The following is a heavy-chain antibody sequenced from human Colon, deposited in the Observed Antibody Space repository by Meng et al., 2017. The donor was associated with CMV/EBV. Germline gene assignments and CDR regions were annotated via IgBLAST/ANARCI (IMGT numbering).Heavy chain of an antibody. Sequence: GGSLRLSCAASGFTFNNYWMYWVRQVPGKGLVWVSRMNNDGSSKSYADSVKGRFTISRDNARNTLYLQMSRLTVEDTAEYYCTKGWEMAFEIWGQGTTVTVSS. V-gene: IGHV3-74*01. CDR3: TKGWEMAFEI. J-gene: IGHJ3*02. CDR1: GFTFNNYW. D-gene: IGHD1-26*01. CDR2: MNNDGSSK.